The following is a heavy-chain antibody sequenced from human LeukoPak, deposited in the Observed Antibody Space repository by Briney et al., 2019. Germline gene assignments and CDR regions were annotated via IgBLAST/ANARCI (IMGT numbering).Heavy chain of an antibody. V-gene: IGHV4-59*08. Sequence: SETQSLTCTVSGGSISSYYWSWIRQPPGKGLEWIGYIYYSGSTNYNPSLKSRVTISVDTSKNQFSLKLSSVTAADTAVYYCARHAFSLSGNWFDPWGQGTLVTVSS. CDR2: IYYSGST. J-gene: IGHJ5*02. D-gene: IGHD1-26*01. CDR3: ARHAFSLSGNWFDP. CDR1: GGSISSYY.